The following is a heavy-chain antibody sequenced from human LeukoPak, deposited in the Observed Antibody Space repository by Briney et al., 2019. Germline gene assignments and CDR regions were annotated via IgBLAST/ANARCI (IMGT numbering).Heavy chain of an antibody. CDR1: GGSISSYY. V-gene: IGHV4-4*07. Sequence: PSETLSLTCTVSGGSISSYYWSWIRQPAGKGLEWIGRIYTSGSTNYNPSLKSRVTMSVDTSKNQFSLKLSSVTAADTAVYYCARVIAADRRDYYYMDVWGKGTTVTVSS. J-gene: IGHJ6*03. CDR2: IYTSGST. CDR3: ARVIAADRRDYYYMDV. D-gene: IGHD6-13*01.